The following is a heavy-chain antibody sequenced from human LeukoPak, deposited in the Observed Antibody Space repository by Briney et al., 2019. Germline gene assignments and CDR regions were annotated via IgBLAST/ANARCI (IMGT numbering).Heavy chain of an antibody. CDR2: IYYGGKT. CDR3: ARASGGDRGYDLFYLDY. Sequence: GGSLRLSCVASGFSVNSNYMTWVRQAPGKGLEWVSVIYYGGKTYNADSVKGRFTISRDTSKNTLYLQMNSLRAEDTAVYYCARASGGDRGYDLFYLDYWGQGSLVTVSS. J-gene: IGHJ4*02. CDR1: GFSVNSNY. D-gene: IGHD5-12*01. V-gene: IGHV3-53*01.